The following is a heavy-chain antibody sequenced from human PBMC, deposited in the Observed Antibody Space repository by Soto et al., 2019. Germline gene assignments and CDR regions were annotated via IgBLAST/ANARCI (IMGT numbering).Heavy chain of an antibody. CDR3: ARVLDFWSGPRNWFDP. D-gene: IGHD3-3*01. J-gene: IGHJ5*02. V-gene: IGHV1-3*01. CDR1: GYTFTSYA. Sequence: ASVKVSCKASGYTFTSYAMHWVRQAPGQRLEWMGWINAGNGNTKYSQKFQGRVTITRDTSASTAYMELSSLRSEDTAVYYCARVLDFWSGPRNWFDPWGQGTLVTVSS. CDR2: INAGNGNT.